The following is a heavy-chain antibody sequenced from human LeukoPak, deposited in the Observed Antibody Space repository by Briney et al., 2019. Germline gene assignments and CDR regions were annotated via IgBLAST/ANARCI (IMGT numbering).Heavy chain of an antibody. D-gene: IGHD5-24*01. CDR3: ARDLAGYNSFDY. Sequence: QPGGSLRLSCAASGFTVSSNYMSWVRQAPGKGLEWVSSIYSGGSTYYTDSVKGRFTISRDNSKNTLYLQLNSLRAEDTAVYYCARDLAGYNSFDYWGQGTLVTVPS. CDR1: GFTVSSNY. J-gene: IGHJ4*02. CDR2: IYSGGST. V-gene: IGHV3-66*01.